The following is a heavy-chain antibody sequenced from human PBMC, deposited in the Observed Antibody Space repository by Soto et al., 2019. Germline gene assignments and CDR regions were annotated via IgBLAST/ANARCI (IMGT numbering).Heavy chain of an antibody. V-gene: IGHV1-3*01. CDR2: INAGNGNT. D-gene: IGHD2-21*02. Sequence: GASVKVSCKASGYTFTSYAMHWVRQAPGQRLEWMGWINAGNGNTKYSQKFQGRVTITRDTSASTAYMELSSLRSEDTAVYYCATDGGSNCGGDCYSENYFDYWGQGTLVTVSS. J-gene: IGHJ4*02. CDR3: ATDGGSNCGGDCYSENYFDY. CDR1: GYTFTSYA.